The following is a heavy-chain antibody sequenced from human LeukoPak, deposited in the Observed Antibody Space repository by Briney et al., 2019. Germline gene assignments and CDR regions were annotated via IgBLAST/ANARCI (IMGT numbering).Heavy chain of an antibody. J-gene: IGHJ4*02. CDR2: IWYDGSNK. CDR3: ARGYSGYGGYFDY. D-gene: IGHD5-12*01. Sequence: PGGSLRLSCAATGLSFNIYAMNWVRQAPGKGLEWVAVIWYDGSNKYYADSVKGRFTISRDNPKNTLYLQMNSLRAEDTAVYYCARGYSGYGGYFDYWGQGTLVTVSS. CDR1: GLSFNIYA. V-gene: IGHV3-33*08.